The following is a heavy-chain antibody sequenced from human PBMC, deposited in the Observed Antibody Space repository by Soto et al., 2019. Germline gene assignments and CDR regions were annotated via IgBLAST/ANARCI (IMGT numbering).Heavy chain of an antibody. J-gene: IGHJ6*02. CDR3: ARGAVVVPNGLIAGMDV. CDR1: GYSFSNFY. V-gene: IGHV1-46*01. D-gene: IGHD2-15*01. CDR2: IDPSSGTT. Sequence: KVSCKPSGYSFSNFYVHWVRQAPGQGLEWMGIIDPSSGTTSYTQKFQERVTMTRDTSMSTVYMALSRLRSEDTAVYYCARGAVVVPNGLIAGMDVWGLGTTVTVSS.